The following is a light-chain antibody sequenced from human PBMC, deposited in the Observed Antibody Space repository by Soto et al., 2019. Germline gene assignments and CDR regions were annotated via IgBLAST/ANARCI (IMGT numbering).Light chain of an antibody. V-gene: IGLV2-23*01. CDR2: EGI. CDR1: SSDVGSYNH. J-gene: IGLJ2*01. CDR3: CTYAGSSVV. Sequence: QSALTQPASVSGAPGQSITISCTGISSDVGSYNHVSWYQQHPGKAPKLMIYEGIKRPSGVSDRFSGSKSGNPASLTISGLEAEDDADYSYCTYAGSSVVFGGGTKLTVL.